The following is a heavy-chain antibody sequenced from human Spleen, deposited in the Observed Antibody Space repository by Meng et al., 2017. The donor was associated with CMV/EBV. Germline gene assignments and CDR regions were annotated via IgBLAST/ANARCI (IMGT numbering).Heavy chain of an antibody. CDR2: IYYSGST. D-gene: IGHD6-6*01. CDR1: SVSDGSYY. V-gene: IGHV4-61*01. J-gene: IGHJ5*02. Sequence: SVSDGSYYWSWIRQPPGKGLEWIGYIYYSGSTNYNPSLKSRVTISVDTSKNQFSLKLSSVTAADTAVYYCARESPPYSSSSSFFDPWGQGTLVTVSS. CDR3: ARESPPYSSSSSFFDP.